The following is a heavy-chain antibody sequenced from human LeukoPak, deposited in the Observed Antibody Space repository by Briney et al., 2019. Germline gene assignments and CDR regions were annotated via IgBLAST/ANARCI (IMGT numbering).Heavy chain of an antibody. CDR2: IHTSGSI. D-gene: IGHD3-22*01. V-gene: IGHV4-4*07. Sequence: SETLSLTCTVSGGSISSYYWSWIRQPAGKGLEWIGRIHTSGSINYNPSLKSRVTMSVDTSKNQFSLKLSSVTAADTAVYYCAGDKYYYDSSGYYYFDYWGQGTLVTVSS. CDR3: AGDKYYYDSSGYYYFDY. J-gene: IGHJ4*02. CDR1: GGSISSYY.